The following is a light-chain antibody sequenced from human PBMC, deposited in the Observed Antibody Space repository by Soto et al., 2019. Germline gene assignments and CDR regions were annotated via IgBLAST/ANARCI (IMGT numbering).Light chain of an antibody. CDR2: GAS. Sequence: EIVLTQSPGALSLSPGARATLSCRASQSVSSSYLAWYQRKPGQAPRLLIYGASSRATGIPDRFSGSGSGTDFNLTISRLEPEDFAMYYCQHYGSSPRTFGQGTKGDIK. V-gene: IGKV3-20*01. CDR3: QHYGSSPRT. J-gene: IGKJ1*01. CDR1: QSVSSSY.